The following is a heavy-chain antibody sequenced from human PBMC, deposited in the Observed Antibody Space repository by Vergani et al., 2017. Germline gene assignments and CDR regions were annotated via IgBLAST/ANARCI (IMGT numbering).Heavy chain of an antibody. CDR3: GSGSGELYYFDY. Sequence: VPLVQSGAEVKKPGASVKVSCKASGYPFTSYYMHWVRQAPGQGLAWMGIINPSGGSTSYAQKFQGRVTMTRDTSTSTVYMELSSLRSEDTAVYYCGSGSGELYYFDYWGQGTLVTVSS. J-gene: IGHJ4*02. CDR2: INPSGGST. D-gene: IGHD3-10*01. V-gene: IGHV1-46*01. CDR1: GYPFTSYY.